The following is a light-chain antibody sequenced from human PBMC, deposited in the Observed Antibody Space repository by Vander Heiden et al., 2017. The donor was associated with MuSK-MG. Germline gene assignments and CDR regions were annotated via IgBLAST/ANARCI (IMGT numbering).Light chain of an antibody. J-gene: IGLJ2*01. CDR3: NSRDSSGNHLL. CDR2: GKN. Sequence: SSELTQDPAVSVALGQTVRIPCHVDSLRSHFESWYQQKPGQAPLIVIYGKNYRPSGIPDRFSGSSSGNTASLTITGAQAEDEADYYCNSRDSSGNHLLFGGGTKVTVL. V-gene: IGLV3-19*01. CDR1: SLRSHF.